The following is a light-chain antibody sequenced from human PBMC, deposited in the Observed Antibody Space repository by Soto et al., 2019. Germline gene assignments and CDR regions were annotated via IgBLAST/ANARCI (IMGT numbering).Light chain of an antibody. Sequence: DIVMTQSPDSLAVSLGERATINCKSSQSVLYSSNNKNYLAWYQQKPGQPPKLLISWASTRESGVPDRFSGSGSETDFTLTISSLQAEDVAVYYCQQYYSSPITFGQGARLEIK. CDR2: WAS. J-gene: IGKJ5*01. CDR1: QSVLYSSNNKNY. CDR3: QQYYSSPIT. V-gene: IGKV4-1*01.